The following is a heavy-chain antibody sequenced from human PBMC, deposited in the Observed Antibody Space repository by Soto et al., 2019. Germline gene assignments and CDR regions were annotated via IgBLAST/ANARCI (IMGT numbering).Heavy chain of an antibody. CDR3: ATNYYDGSGHYFIFEH. D-gene: IGHD3-22*01. V-gene: IGHV1-69*13. CDR1: GRTFNNYA. J-gene: IGHJ4*02. Sequence: SVKVSCKASGRTFNNYAIGRVRQAPGIGFEWLGVIIPIGGTPEHAQKFQGRVTISADESTNTAYMELSSLRSEDTAVYYCATNYYDGSGHYFIFEHWGQGTLVTVSS. CDR2: IIPIGGTP.